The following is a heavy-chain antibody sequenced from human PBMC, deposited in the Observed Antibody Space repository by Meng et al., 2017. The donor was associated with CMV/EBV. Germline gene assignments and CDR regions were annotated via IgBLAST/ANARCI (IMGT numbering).Heavy chain of an antibody. CDR2: INHSGST. Sequence: VPLQRGGAGLLKPSETLSLTCAVYGGSFSGDYWSWIRQPPGKGLEWIGEINHSGSTNYNPSLKSRVTISVDTSKNQFSLKLSSVTAADTAVYYCARGGNWFDPWGQGTLVTVSS. CDR3: ARGGNWFDP. V-gene: IGHV4-34*01. J-gene: IGHJ5*02. CDR1: GGSFSGDY.